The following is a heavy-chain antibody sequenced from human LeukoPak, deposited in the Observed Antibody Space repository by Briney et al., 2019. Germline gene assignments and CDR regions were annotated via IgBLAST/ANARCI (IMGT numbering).Heavy chain of an antibody. CDR1: GGSISSYY. CDR2: IYYSGST. J-gene: IGHJ4*02. V-gene: IGHV4-59*12. Sequence: SETLSLTCTVSGGSISSYYWSWIRQPPGKGLEWIGYIYYSGSTNYNPSLKSRVTISVDTSKNQFSLKLSSVTAADTAVYYCARGGTIPDIVVVPAEDYWGQGTLVTVSS. CDR3: ARGGTIPDIVVVPAEDY. D-gene: IGHD2-2*01.